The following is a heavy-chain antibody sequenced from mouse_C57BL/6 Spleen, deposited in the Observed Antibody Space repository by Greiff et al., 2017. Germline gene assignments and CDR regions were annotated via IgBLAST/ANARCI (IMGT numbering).Heavy chain of an antibody. CDR3: ASGTTVVPRYFDV. V-gene: IGHV1-82*01. J-gene: IGHJ1*03. CDR1: GYAFSSSW. CDR2: IYPGDGDT. Sequence: QVQLKQSGPELVKPGASVKISCKASGYAFSSSWMNWVKQRPGKGLEWIGRIYPGDGDTNYNGKFKGKATLTADKSSSTAYMQLSSLTSEDSAVYFCASGTTVVPRYFDVWGTGTTVTVSS. D-gene: IGHD1-1*01.